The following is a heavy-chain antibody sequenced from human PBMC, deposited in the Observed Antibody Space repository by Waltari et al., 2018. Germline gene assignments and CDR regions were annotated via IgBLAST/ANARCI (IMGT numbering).Heavy chain of an antibody. CDR1: GYTFTGYY. D-gene: IGHD1-26*01. CDR3: ARDPPYSGSYSGRWFDP. J-gene: IGHJ5*02. V-gene: IGHV1-2*06. Sequence: QVQLVQSGAEVKKPGASVKVSCKASGYTFTGYYMHWVRQAPGQGLEWMGRINPNSGGTNYAQKFQGRVTMTRDTSISTAYMELSRLRSDDTAVYYCARDPPYSGSYSGRWFDPWGQGTLVTVSS. CDR2: INPNSGGT.